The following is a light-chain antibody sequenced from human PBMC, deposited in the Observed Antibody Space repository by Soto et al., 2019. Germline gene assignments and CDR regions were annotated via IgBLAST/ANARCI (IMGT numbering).Light chain of an antibody. V-gene: IGLV3-21*04. J-gene: IGLJ2*01. CDR1: NIGSKS. CDR3: QVWDSSSDHP. CDR2: YDS. Sequence: SYELTQPPSVSVAPGKTARITCGGNNIGSKSVHWYQQKPGQAPVLVIYYDSDRPSGIPERFSGSNSGNTATLTISRVEAGDEADEYCQVWDSSSDHPFGGGTKLTVL.